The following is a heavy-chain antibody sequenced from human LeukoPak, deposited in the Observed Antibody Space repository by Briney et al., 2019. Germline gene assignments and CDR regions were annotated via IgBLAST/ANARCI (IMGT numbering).Heavy chain of an antibody. Sequence: GGSLRLSCAASGFTFSNYALNWVRQAPGKGLEWVSAISGNGASTYYADSVKGRFTISRDNSKNTLYLQMNSLRAEDTAVYYCAKGGGWYCSSTSCYVPPLDYWGQGTLVTVSS. V-gene: IGHV3-23*01. CDR3: AKGGGWYCSSTSCYVPPLDY. CDR2: ISGNGAST. J-gene: IGHJ4*02. D-gene: IGHD2-2*01. CDR1: GFTFSNYA.